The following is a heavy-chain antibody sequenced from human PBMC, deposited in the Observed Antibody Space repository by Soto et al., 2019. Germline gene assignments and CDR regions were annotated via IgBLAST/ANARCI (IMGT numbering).Heavy chain of an antibody. D-gene: IGHD3-22*01. CDR2: ITSNGDTI. Sequence: PGGSLRLSCVGSGFTFISYEMNWVRQAPGKGLEWASYITSNGDTIYYTDSVKGRFTISRDNAKNSLSLQMNSLRAEDTAIYYCARGGYYFDSSGYFLSYYGMDVWGQGTTVTVSS. CDR3: ARGGYYFDSSGYFLSYYGMDV. CDR1: GFTFISYE. V-gene: IGHV3-48*03. J-gene: IGHJ6*02.